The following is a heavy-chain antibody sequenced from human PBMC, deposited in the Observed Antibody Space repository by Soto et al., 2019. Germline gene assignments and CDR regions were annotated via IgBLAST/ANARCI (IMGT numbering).Heavy chain of an antibody. Sequence: ASVKVSCKASGYSFTGYSMHWVRQAPGQGLEWMGWINPMNGATNYARKFQGRVTMTTDNSTSTAYMELSNLKSEDTAVYYCARDRGGGPLDAFDIWGQGTMVTVSS. J-gene: IGHJ3*02. CDR2: INPMNGAT. CDR3: ARDRGGGPLDAFDI. CDR1: GYSFTGYS. V-gene: IGHV1-2*02. D-gene: IGHD2-15*01.